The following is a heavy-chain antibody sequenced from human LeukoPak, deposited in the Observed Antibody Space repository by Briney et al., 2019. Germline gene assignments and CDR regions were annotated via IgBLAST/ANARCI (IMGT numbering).Heavy chain of an antibody. CDR1: GFTFSDYY. V-gene: IGHV3-11*04. CDR2: ISSSGSTI. D-gene: IGHD4-17*01. J-gene: IGHJ3*02. CDR3: AREGLVWDYGDYFGAFDI. Sequence: PGGSLRLSCAASGFTFSDYYMSWIRQAPGKGLEWVSYISSSGSTIYYADSVKGRFTISRDNAKNSLYLQMNSLRAEDTAVYYCAREGLVWDYGDYFGAFDIWGQGTMVTVSS.